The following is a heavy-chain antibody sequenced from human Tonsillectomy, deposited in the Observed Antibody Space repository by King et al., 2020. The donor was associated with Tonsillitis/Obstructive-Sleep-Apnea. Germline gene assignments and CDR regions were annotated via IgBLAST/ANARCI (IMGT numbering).Heavy chain of an antibody. CDR3: ARGRGGNWNYYYYMDV. V-gene: IGHV4-34*01. Sequence: VQLQQWGAGLLKPSETLSLTCAVYGGSFSGYYWSWIRQPPGKGLEWIGEINHSGSTNYNPSLKSRVTISVDTSKNQFSLKLSSVTAADTAVYYCARGRGGNWNYYYYMDVWGKGTTVTVSS. D-gene: IGHD4-23*01. J-gene: IGHJ6*03. CDR2: INHSGST. CDR1: GGSFSGYY.